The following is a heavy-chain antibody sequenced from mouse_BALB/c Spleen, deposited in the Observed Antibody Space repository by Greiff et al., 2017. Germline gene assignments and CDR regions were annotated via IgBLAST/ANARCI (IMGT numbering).Heavy chain of an antibody. Sequence: EVKLQESGGGLVQPGGSRKLSCAASGFTFSSFGMHWVRQAPEKGLEWVAYISSGSSTIYYADTVKGRFTISRDNPKNTLFLQMTSLRSEDTAMYYCARYDYDGGAFDYWGQGTTLTVSS. V-gene: IGHV5-17*02. CDR2: ISSGSSTI. J-gene: IGHJ2*01. CDR1: GFTFSSFG. D-gene: IGHD2-4*01. CDR3: ARYDYDGGAFDY.